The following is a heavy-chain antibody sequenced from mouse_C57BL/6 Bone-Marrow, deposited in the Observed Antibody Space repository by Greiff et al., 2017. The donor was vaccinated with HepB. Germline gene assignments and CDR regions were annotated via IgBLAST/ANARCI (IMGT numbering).Heavy chain of an antibody. J-gene: IGHJ4*01. CDR2: IYPSDSET. CDR1: GYTFTSYW. CDR3: ASDFCARDY. Sequence: QVQLQQPGAELVRPGSSVKLSCKASGYTFTSYWMDWVKQRPGQGLEWIGNIYPSDSETHYNQKFKDKATLTVNNSSSTAYRQLSSLTSEDSAVYCCASDFCARDYWGQGTSVTVSS. V-gene: IGHV1-61*01.